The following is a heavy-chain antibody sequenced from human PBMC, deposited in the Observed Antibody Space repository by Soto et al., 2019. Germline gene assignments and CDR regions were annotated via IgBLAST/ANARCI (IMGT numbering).Heavy chain of an antibody. Sequence: GGSLRLSCAASGFTFSSYAMSWVRQAPGKGLEWVSGISGSGGGTYSADSVKGRFTISRDNFKNMLYLQMNSLRAEDTAVYYCAKHDFWTLYNTGLDSWGQGTLVTVSS. CDR1: GFTFSSYA. J-gene: IGHJ4*02. CDR2: ISGSGGGT. D-gene: IGHD3-3*01. V-gene: IGHV3-23*01. CDR3: AKHDFWTLYNTGLDS.